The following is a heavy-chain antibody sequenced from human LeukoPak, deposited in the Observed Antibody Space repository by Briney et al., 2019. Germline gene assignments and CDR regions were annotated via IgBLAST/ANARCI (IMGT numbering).Heavy chain of an antibody. V-gene: IGHV4-38-2*02. J-gene: IGHJ3*02. CDR3: ALTPLNYVWGAYPYGFDI. Sequence: SETLSLTCTVSGYSITSAHYWGWIRQSPGEGLEWIGSIYHSGNTYYNPSLKSRVTISIDTYKNQFSLNLSSVTAADTAVYYCALTPLNYVWGAYPYGFDIWGQGTLLTVSS. CDR2: IYHSGNT. D-gene: IGHD3-16*02. CDR1: GYSITSAHY.